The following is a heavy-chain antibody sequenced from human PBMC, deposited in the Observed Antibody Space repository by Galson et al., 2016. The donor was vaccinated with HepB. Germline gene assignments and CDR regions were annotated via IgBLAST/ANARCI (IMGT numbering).Heavy chain of an antibody. J-gene: IGHJ4*02. CDR2: INSDDSSA. CDR1: GLTFSRYW. CDR3: AKLIRTGSSGSDS. D-gene: IGHD5-12*01. V-gene: IGHV3-74*01. Sequence: SLRLSCAASGLTFSRYWMHWVRQAPGKGLVWVSRINSDDSSASYADSVKGRFTISRDNSKNTLWLQMDSLRAEDTAVYFCAKLIRTGSSGSDSWGQGTLVTVSS.